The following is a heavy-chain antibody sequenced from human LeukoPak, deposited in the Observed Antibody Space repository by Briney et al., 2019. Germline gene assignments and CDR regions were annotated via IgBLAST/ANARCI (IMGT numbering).Heavy chain of an antibody. J-gene: IGHJ4*02. V-gene: IGHV3-66*01. CDR3: ARTPRVMITFGGVIVSPYYFDY. CDR2: IYSGGST. Sequence: GGSLRLSCAASGFTFSSYSMNWVRQAPGKGLEWVSVIYSGGSTYYADSVKGRFTISRDNSKNTLYLQMNSLRAEDTAVYYCARTPRVMITFGGVIVSPYYFDYWGQGTLVTVCS. D-gene: IGHD3-16*02. CDR1: GFTFSSYS.